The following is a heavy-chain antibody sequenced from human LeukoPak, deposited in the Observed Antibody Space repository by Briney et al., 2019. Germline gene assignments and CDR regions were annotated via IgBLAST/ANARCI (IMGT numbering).Heavy chain of an antibody. V-gene: IGHV3-73*01. D-gene: IGHD1-26*01. J-gene: IGHJ6*02. CDR2: IRSKANNYAT. CDR1: GFTFSGST. Sequence: GGSLRLSCAASGFTFSGSTMHWVRQASGKGLEWVGRIRSKANNYATAYATSVKGRFTLSRDDSKDTAYLQMNSLKTEDTAVYYCIRGAASGSYYGFDVWGQGATVTVSS. CDR3: IRGAASGSYYGFDV.